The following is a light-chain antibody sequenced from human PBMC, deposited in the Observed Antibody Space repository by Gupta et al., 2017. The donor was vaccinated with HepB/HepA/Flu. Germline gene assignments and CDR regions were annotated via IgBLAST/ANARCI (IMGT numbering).Light chain of an antibody. J-gene: IGKJ4*01. V-gene: IGKV2-30*01. CDR3: MKGTHWPGLT. Sequence: DVVMPQSPLSLPVTLGQPASISCRSSQSLVYSDGNTYLNWFQQRPGQSPRRLIYKVSNRDSGVPDRFSGSGSGTDCTLKISRVEAEDVGVYYCMKGTHWPGLTFGGGTKVEIK. CDR1: QSLVYSDGNTY. CDR2: KVS.